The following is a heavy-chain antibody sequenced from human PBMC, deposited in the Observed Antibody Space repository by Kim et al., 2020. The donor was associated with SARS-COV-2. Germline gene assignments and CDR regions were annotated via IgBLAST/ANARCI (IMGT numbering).Heavy chain of an antibody. CDR3: ATGIAVAGIRGGPFDP. Sequence: ASVKVSCKVSGYTLTELSMHWVRQAPGKGLEWMGGFDPEDGETIYAQKFQGRVTMTEDTSTDTAYMELSSLRSEDTAVYYCATGIAVAGIRGGPFDPWGQGTLVTVSS. V-gene: IGHV1-24*01. CDR1: GYTLTELS. D-gene: IGHD6-19*01. CDR2: FDPEDGET. J-gene: IGHJ5*02.